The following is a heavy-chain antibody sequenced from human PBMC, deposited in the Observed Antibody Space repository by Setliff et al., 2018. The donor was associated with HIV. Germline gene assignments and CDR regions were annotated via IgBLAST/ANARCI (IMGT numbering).Heavy chain of an antibody. Sequence: SETLSLTCTVSGGFVSTSSYYWGWIRQPPGKGLEWIGSLYNSGSTNYSPSLKSRVTISVDTSKNQFSLSLSSVTAADTAVYFCARDPGYTSGSTFHFDYWGQGTLVTVSS. CDR3: ARDPGYTSGSTFHFDY. D-gene: IGHD5-18*01. J-gene: IGHJ4*02. V-gene: IGHV4-39*07. CDR2: LYNSGST. CDR1: GGFVSTSSYY.